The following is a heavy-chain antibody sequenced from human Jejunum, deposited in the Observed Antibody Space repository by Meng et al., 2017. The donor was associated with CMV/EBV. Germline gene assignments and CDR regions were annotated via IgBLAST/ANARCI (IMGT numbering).Heavy chain of an antibody. V-gene: IGHV3-33*06. J-gene: IGHJ4*02. CDR1: GLAFSNHG. CDR3: AKSKDDYSNYGAFAK. Sequence: SGLAFSNHGIHWVRQAPAKGLEWVAVIWYNGRGTNYADSVKGRFAISRDNSRNTVYLQMNTLRAEDTAVYFCAKSKDDYSNYGAFAKWGQGTLVTVSS. CDR2: IWYNGRGT. D-gene: IGHD4-11*01.